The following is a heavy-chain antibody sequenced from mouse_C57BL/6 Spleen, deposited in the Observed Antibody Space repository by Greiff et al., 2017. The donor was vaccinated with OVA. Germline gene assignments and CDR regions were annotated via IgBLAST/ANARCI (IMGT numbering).Heavy chain of an antibody. CDR2: IDPETGGT. D-gene: IGHD1-1*01. CDR1: GYTFTDYE. J-gene: IGHJ4*01. Sequence: QVQLQQSGAELVRPGASVTLSCKASGYTFTDYEMHWVKQTPVHGLEWIGAIDPETGGTAYNQKFKGKAILTAAKSSSTSYIELRSLTSEDSAVYYCTRPQIITTVVASPMDYWGQGTSVTVSS. V-gene: IGHV1-15*01. CDR3: TRPQIITTVVASPMDY.